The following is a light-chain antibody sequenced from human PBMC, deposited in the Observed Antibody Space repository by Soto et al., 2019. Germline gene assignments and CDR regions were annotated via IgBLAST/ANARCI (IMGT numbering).Light chain of an antibody. V-gene: IGLV1-40*01. Sequence: QSVLTQPPSVSGAPGQRVTISCTGSSSNIGAGYDVHWYQQLPGIAPKLLTYANSNRPSGVPDRFSGSKSGTSASLAITGLQAEDEADYYCQSYDSSLYVFGTGTKLTVL. J-gene: IGLJ1*01. CDR3: QSYDSSLYV. CDR2: ANS. CDR1: SSNIGAGYD.